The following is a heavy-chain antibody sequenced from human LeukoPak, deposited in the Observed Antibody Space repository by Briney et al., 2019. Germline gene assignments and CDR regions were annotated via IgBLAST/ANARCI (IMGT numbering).Heavy chain of an antibody. V-gene: IGHV3-7*05. CDR2: RKHDGSEK. D-gene: IGHD4-17*01. CDR3: ARGMTTGD. J-gene: IGHJ4*02. Sequence: PGGSLRLSCAASGFTFSSFWMNWVRQAPGKGLEWVANRKHDGSEKYYVDSVKGRFTITRDNAKSSLFLQMNSLRVEDTAVYYCARGMTTGDWGQGTLVTVSS. CDR1: GFTFSSFW.